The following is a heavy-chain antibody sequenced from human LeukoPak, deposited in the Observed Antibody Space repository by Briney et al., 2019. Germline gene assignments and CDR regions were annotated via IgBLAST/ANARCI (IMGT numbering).Heavy chain of an antibody. CDR3: ARDLTMFVVVPGY. CDR2: INPKSGDT. Sequence: ASVKVSCKASGYTFTGYYLHWVRQAPGQGLEWMGWINPKSGDTNYAQKFQGRVTMTRDTSINTAYMELLGLRSDDTAVYHCARDLTMFVVVPGYWGQGTLVTVSS. D-gene: IGHD3-10*02. J-gene: IGHJ4*02. CDR1: GYTFTGYY. V-gene: IGHV1-2*02.